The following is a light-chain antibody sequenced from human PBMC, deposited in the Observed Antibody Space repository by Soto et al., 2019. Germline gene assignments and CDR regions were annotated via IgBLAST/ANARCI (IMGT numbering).Light chain of an antibody. CDR3: QQYCSSSWT. V-gene: IGKV3-20*01. CDR1: QSVSSIS. Sequence: EIVLTQSPGTLYLSPGERATLSCRASQSVSSISLAWYQQKPGQAPRLLMYGASSRATGIPDRFSGSGSGTDFTLTISRLEPEDSAVYYCQQYCSSSWTFGQGTKVEIK. J-gene: IGKJ1*01. CDR2: GAS.